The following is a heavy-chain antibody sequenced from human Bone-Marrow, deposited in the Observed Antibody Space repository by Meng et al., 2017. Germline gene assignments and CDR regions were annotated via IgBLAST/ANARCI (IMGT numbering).Heavy chain of an antibody. CDR1: GFTFDDDA. V-gene: IGHV3-9*01. D-gene: IGHD1-14*01. CDR3: AKDQKPNWNHGGDAFDI. J-gene: IGHJ3*02. Sequence: SLKISCAASGFTFDDDAMHWVRQAPGKGLEWVSGISWNSGSIGYADSVKGRFTISRDNAKNSLYLQMNSLRAEDTAVYYCAKDQKPNWNHGGDAFDIWGQGTMVTVSS. CDR2: ISWNSGSI.